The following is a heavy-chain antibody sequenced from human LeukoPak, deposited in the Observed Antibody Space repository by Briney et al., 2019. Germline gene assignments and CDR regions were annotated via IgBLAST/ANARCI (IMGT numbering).Heavy chain of an antibody. D-gene: IGHD6-19*01. J-gene: IGHJ4*02. CDR1: GFTFSTYY. CDR3: AAQRAVGFDY. V-gene: IGHV3-7*01. CDR2: IKPDRSQK. Sequence: GGSLRLSCAASGFTFSTYYMTWVRQAPGKGLEWVANIKPDRSQKYSVASVQGTFTNSRDNAKNSLYLQMNSLRAEDTAVYYCAAQRAVGFDYWGQGTLVTVSS.